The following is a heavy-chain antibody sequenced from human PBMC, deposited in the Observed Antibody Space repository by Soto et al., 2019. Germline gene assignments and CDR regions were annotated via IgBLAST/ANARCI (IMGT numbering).Heavy chain of an antibody. D-gene: IGHD3-22*01. Sequence: ASETLSLTCTVSGGSISSGDYYWSWIRQPPGKGLEWIGYIYYSGSTYYNPSLKSRVTISVDTSKNQFSLKLSSVTAADTAVYYCARDSGSGYDSSRRYFDYWGQGTLVTVSS. CDR2: IYYSGST. CDR1: GGSISSGDYY. V-gene: IGHV4-30-4*01. J-gene: IGHJ4*02. CDR3: ARDSGSGYDSSRRYFDY.